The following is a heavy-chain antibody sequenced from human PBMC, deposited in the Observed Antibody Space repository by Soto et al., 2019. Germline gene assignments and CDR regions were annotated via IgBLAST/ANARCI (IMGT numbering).Heavy chain of an antibody. CDR2: TXYSGSX. CDR1: GGSIGSYY. V-gene: IGHV4-59*08. J-gene: IGHJ4*02. CDR3: ARHMDYTKIGFDY. Sequence: SXTLSLTCTVSGGSIGSYYWSWIRQPPGKGVEWIGYTXYSGSXHNNTYIKSRXXISVDKSXXQFYMKLSSVTAAHTAVYYCARHMDYTKIGFDYWGQGTLVTVSS. D-gene: IGHD4-4*01.